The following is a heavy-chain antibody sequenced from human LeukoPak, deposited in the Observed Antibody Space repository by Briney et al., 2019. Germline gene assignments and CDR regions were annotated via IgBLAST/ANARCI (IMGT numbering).Heavy chain of an antibody. V-gene: IGHV3-15*01. Sequence: AGGSLRLSCAASGFTFSNAWMRWVRQAPGKGLEWGGRIKSKTDGGTTDYAAPVKGRFNISRDDSKNTLYLQMNSLKSEVTAVYYCTTWTPEVGGFDYWGQGTLVTVSS. CDR1: GFTFSNAW. CDR3: TTWTPEVGGFDY. CDR2: IKSKTDGGTT. D-gene: IGHD2-2*01. J-gene: IGHJ4*02.